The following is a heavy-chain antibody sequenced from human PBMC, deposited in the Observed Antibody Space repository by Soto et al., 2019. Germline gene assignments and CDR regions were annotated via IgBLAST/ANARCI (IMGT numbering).Heavy chain of an antibody. Sequence: PGGSLRLSCAASGFTFSSYAMHWVRQAPGKGLEWVAVISYDGSNKYYADSVKGRFTISRDNSKNTLYLQMNSLRAEDTAVYYCASPTTVTARYYFDYWGQGTLVTVSS. V-gene: IGHV3-30-3*01. CDR1: GFTFSSYA. D-gene: IGHD4-17*01. J-gene: IGHJ4*02. CDR2: ISYDGSNK. CDR3: ASPTTVTARYYFDY.